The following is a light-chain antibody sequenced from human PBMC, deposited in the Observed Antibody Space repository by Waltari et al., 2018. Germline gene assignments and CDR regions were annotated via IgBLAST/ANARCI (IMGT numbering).Light chain of an antibody. CDR2: RAS. J-gene: IGKJ2*01. CDR3: QDYNDFYT. Sequence: DIQMTQSPSTLSASVGVRVTITCRASQRISGCLAGYQQKPGKAPKLLISRASNLQTGVPSRFSGGGSGTEVTLTISSLQPDDVATYFCQDYNDFYTFGQGTKREMK. CDR1: QRISGC. V-gene: IGKV1-5*03.